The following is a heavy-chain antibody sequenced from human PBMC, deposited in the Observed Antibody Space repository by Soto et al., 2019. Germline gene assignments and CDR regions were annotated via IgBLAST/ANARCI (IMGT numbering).Heavy chain of an antibody. D-gene: IGHD5-12*01. Sequence: ASVKVSCKASGGTFSSYAISWVRQAPGQGLEWMGGIIPIFGTANYAQKFQGRVTITADESTSTAYMELSSLRSEDTAVYYCARRSGRDGYNLAPNDAFDIWGQGTMVTVSS. J-gene: IGHJ3*02. CDR3: ARRSGRDGYNLAPNDAFDI. CDR2: IIPIFGTA. CDR1: GGTFSSYA. V-gene: IGHV1-69*13.